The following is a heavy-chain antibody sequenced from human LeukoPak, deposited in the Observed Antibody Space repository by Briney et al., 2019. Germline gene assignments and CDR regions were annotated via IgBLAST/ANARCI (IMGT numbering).Heavy chain of an antibody. CDR3: ARDYNV. CDR1: GGSISGYY. CDR2: IYSTGST. D-gene: IGHD3-10*01. J-gene: IGHJ6*04. V-gene: IGHV4-59*01. Sequence: SETLSLTCTVSGGSISGYYWSWVRQSPEKGLESIGFIYSTGSTSYNPSLRSRVPISIDTSQNQFYLRLTSVTAADTAVYYCARDYNVWGKGTTVTISS.